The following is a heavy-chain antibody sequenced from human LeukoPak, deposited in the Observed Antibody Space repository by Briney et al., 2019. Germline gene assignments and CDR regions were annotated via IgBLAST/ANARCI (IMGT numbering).Heavy chain of an antibody. J-gene: IGHJ5*02. Sequence: GGSLRLSCATSGFTFNTYGMHWVRQTPGKGLEWVAVISYDGGNKYYADSVKGRFTISRDNSKNTLYLQMSSLRAEDTAVYYCAKSKEDCCGSFDPWGQGTLVTVSS. D-gene: IGHD2-15*01. V-gene: IGHV3-30*18. CDR2: ISYDGGNK. CDR1: GFTFNTYG. CDR3: AKSKEDCCGSFDP.